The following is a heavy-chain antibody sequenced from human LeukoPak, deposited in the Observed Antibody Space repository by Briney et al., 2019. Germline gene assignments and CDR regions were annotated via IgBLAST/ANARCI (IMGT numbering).Heavy chain of an antibody. D-gene: IGHD2-2*01. CDR2: ISSSGSTI. V-gene: IGHV3-48*03. Sequence: GGSLRLSCAASGFTFSSYEMNWVRQAPGKGLEWVSYISSSGSTIYYADSVKGRFTISRDNAKNSLYLQMNSLRAEGTAVYYCAIDCSSTSCPSDYWGQGTLVTVSS. CDR3: AIDCSSTSCPSDY. J-gene: IGHJ4*02. CDR1: GFTFSSYE.